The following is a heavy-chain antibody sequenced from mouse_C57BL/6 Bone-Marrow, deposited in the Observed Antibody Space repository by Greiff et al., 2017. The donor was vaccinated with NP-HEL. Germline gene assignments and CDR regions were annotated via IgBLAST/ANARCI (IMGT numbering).Heavy chain of an antibody. J-gene: IGHJ3*01. V-gene: IGHV1-81*01. D-gene: IGHD2-4*01. CDR3: ARGGLRHWFAY. Sequence: QVQLQQSGAELARPGASVKLSCKASGYTFTSYGISWVKQRTGQGLEWIGEIYPRSGNTYYNEKFKGKATLTADKSSSTAYMELRSLTSEDAVVYFCARGGLRHWFAYWGQGTLVTVSA. CDR2: IYPRSGNT. CDR1: GYTFTSYG.